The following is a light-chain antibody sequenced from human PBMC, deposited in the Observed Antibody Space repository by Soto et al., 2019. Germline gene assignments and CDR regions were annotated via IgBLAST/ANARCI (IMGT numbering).Light chain of an antibody. CDR2: GAS. CDR3: QQYGISPYT. CDR1: QSVTSSY. V-gene: IGKV3-20*01. J-gene: IGKJ2*01. Sequence: EVVLTQSPGTLSLSPGERATLSCRASQSVTSSYLVWYQQKPGQAPRLLIYGASNRATGIPYRFSGSGSGADFTLTISRLEPEDFAIYYCQQYGISPYTFGQGTKLDI.